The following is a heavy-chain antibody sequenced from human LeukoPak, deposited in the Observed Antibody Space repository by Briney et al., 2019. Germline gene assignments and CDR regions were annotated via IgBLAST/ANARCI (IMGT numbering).Heavy chain of an antibody. CDR1: GFTFDDYA. Sequence: GGSLRLSCAASGFTFDDYAMHWVRQAPGKGLEWVSRISGDGGSTYYADSVKGRFTISRDNSKNSLYLQMNSLRTEDTALYYCAKDIGYSSGWYYYYGMDVWGQGTTVTVSS. J-gene: IGHJ6*02. D-gene: IGHD6-19*01. V-gene: IGHV3-43*02. CDR2: ISGDGGST. CDR3: AKDIGYSSGWYYYYGMDV.